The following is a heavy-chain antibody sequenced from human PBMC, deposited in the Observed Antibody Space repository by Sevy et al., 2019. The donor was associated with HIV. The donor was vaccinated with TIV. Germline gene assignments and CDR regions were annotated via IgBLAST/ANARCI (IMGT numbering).Heavy chain of an antibody. CDR3: ARSPSYGSGSYSFHPVDY. CDR2: IYYSGST. Sequence: SETLSLTCTVSGGSITSYYWSWIRQPPGKGLEWIGSIYYSGSTNYNPSLKSRVTISVDTSKNQFSLKLSSVTAADTAVYYCARSPSYGSGSYSFHPVDYWGQGTLVTVFS. V-gene: IGHV4-59*01. D-gene: IGHD3-10*01. J-gene: IGHJ4*02. CDR1: GGSITSYY.